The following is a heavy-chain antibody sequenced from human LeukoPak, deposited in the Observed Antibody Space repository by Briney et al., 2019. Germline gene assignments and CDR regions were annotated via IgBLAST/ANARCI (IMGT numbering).Heavy chain of an antibody. D-gene: IGHD3-22*01. CDR3: ASSSSGYYYVLDY. CDR1: GYTFTSYG. J-gene: IGHJ4*02. V-gene: IGHV1-46*01. CDR2: INPSGGST. Sequence: ASVKVSCKASGYTFTSYGISWVRQAPGQGLEWMGIINPSGGSTSYAQKFQGRVTMTRDTSTSTVYMELSSLRSEDTAVYYCASSSSGYYYVLDYWGQGTLVTVSS.